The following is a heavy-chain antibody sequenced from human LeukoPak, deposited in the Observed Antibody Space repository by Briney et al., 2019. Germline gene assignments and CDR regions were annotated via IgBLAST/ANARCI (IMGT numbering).Heavy chain of an antibody. Sequence: PSETLSLTCTVSGGSISSGDYYWSWIRQPPGKGLEWIGYIYYSGSTYYNPSLKSRVTISVDTPKNQFSLKLSSVTAADTAVYYCAREYSSSSADYFDYWGQGTLVTVSS. D-gene: IGHD6-6*01. CDR2: IYYSGST. CDR1: GGSISSGDYY. J-gene: IGHJ4*02. CDR3: AREYSSSSADYFDY. V-gene: IGHV4-30-4*01.